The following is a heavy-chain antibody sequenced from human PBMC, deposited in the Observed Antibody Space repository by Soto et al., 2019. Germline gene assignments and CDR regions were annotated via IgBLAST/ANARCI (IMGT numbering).Heavy chain of an antibody. CDR3: VKDVGYSGTH. D-gene: IGHD1-26*01. CDR1: GGSSNGYY. V-gene: IGHV3-23*01. CDR2: IGGSGRNT. Sequence: SSETLSLTCALSGGSSNGYYWSWIRQIPGKGLEWVSNIGGSGRNTYYAESVKGRLTISRDNLKSTVHLQMNSLRAEDTAVYYCVKDVGYSGTHWGQGTLVT. J-gene: IGHJ4*01.